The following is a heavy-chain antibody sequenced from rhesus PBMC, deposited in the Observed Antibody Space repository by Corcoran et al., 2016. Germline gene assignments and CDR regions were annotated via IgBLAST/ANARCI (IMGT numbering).Heavy chain of an antibody. CDR2: IYGNSAST. J-gene: IGHJ6*01. Sequence: QVKLQQWGEGLVKPSETLSLTCAVYGGSISGYYYWSWIRQPPGKGLEWIGYIYGNSASTNYNPSLKNRVTSSKDTSKNQFSLKLSSVTAADTAVYYCARGSSYSYYGLDSWGQGVVVTVSS. CDR3: ARGSSYSYYGLDS. CDR1: GGSISGYYY. D-gene: IGHD4-29*01. V-gene: IGHV4-73*01.